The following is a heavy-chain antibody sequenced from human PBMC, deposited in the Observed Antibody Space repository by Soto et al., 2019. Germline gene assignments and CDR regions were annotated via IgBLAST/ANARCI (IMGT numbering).Heavy chain of an antibody. CDR1: GGSFSGYY. J-gene: IGHJ4*02. CDR2: INHSGST. V-gene: IGHV4-34*01. CDR3: ARLLFGELLGSDFGY. D-gene: IGHD3-10*01. Sequence: PSETLSLTCAVYGGSFSGYYWSWIRQPPGKGLEWIGEINHSGSTNYNPSLKSRVTISVDTSKNQFSPKLSSVTAADTAVYYCARLLFGELLGSDFGYWGQGTLVTVSS.